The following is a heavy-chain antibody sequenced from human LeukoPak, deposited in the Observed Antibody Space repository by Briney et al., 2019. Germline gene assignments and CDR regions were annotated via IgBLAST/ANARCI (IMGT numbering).Heavy chain of an antibody. J-gene: IGHJ4*02. CDR1: GGSFSGYY. V-gene: IGHV4-34*01. Sequence: SETLSLTCAVYGGSFSGYYWSRIRQPPGKGLEWIGKINHSGSTNYNPSLKSRVTISVDTSKNQFSLKLSSVTAADTAVYYCARDGDSSYDASGNYFDYWGQGTLVTVSP. CDR2: INHSGST. CDR3: ARDGDSSYDASGNYFDY. D-gene: IGHD3-10*01.